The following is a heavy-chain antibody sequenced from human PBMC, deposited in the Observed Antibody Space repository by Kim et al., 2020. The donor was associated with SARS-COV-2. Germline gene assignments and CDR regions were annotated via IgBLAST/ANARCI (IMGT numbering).Heavy chain of an antibody. J-gene: IGHJ3*01. V-gene: IGHV4-34*01. CDR1: GGSFSGYN. CDR2: TDPSGDT. CDR3: AREGSGSGTHGALPF. Sequence: SETLSLTCAVYGGSFSGYNWSWIRQVPREGLEGIGETDPSGDTSYNPSLHSRVPILVEKSKNKFSLKLISVISADTAVDYCAREGSGSGTHGALPFWGPG. D-gene: IGHD3-10*01.